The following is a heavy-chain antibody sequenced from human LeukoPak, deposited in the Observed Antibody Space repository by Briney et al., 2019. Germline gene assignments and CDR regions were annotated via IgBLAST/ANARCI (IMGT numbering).Heavy chain of an antibody. V-gene: IGHV1-69*13. CDR2: IIPIFGTA. J-gene: IGHJ6*02. CDR3: AREGVDDSPYYYYGTDV. Sequence: SVKVSCKASGGTFSSYAISWVRQAPGQGLEWMGGIIPIFGTANYAQKFQGRVTITADESTSTAYMELSSLRSEDTAVYYCAREGVDDSPYYYYGTDVWGQGTTVTVSS. CDR1: GGTFSSYA. D-gene: IGHD3-3*01.